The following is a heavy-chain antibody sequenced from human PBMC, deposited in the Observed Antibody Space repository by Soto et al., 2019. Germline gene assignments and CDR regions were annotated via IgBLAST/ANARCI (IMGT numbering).Heavy chain of an antibody. D-gene: IGHD3-22*01. CDR1: GYTFTGYY. CDR2: INPNSGGT. Sequence: ASVKVSCKASGYTFTGYYMHWVRQAPGQGLEWMGWINPNSGGTNYAQKFQGWVTMTRDTSISTAYMELSRLRSDDTAVYYCAREFKGYYYELGDYYYYGMDVWGQGTTVTVSS. J-gene: IGHJ6*02. V-gene: IGHV1-2*04. CDR3: AREFKGYYYELGDYYYYGMDV.